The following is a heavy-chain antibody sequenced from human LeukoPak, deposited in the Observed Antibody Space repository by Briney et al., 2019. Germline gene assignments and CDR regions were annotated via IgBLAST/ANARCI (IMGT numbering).Heavy chain of an antibody. CDR2: ISDSGGGT. V-gene: IGHV3-23*01. CDR3: ARALIPTLFDY. J-gene: IGHJ4*02. CDR1: GFTFSRYA. Sequence: GGSLRLSCAASGFTFSRYAMSWVRQAPGTGLEWVSAISDSGGGTYYAASVRGRFTISRDNSKNTLYLQMNSLRAEDTAVYYCARALIPTLFDYWGQGTLVTVSS.